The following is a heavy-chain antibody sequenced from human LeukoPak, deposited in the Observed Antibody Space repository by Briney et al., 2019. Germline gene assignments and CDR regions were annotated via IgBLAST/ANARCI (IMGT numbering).Heavy chain of an antibody. CDR3: ARGGRGGGTGATHVAVDI. Sequence: SVPVSCMASGGTFSSYVISWVRQAPGQGRDWMGRIIPIHCIANYEQKFQGRVTMTRGTSTITVYMELSNLRSEETAVYYCARGGRGGGTGATHVAVDIWGEGTMVTVSS. CDR1: GGTFSSYV. V-gene: IGHV1-69*04. D-gene: IGHD1-1*01. CDR2: IIPIHCIA. J-gene: IGHJ3*02.